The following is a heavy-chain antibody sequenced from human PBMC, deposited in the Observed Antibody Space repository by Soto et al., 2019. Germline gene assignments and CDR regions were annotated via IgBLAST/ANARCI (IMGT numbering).Heavy chain of an antibody. CDR1: GGSISSSNW. Sequence: PSETLSLTCAVSGGSISSSNWWSWVRQPPGKGLEWIGEIYRSGSTNYNPSLKSRVTISVDKSKNQFSLKLSSVTAADTAVYYCASYSGYDWGGYFDYWGQGTLVTVSS. CDR2: IYRSGST. D-gene: IGHD5-12*01. CDR3: ASYSGYDWGGYFDY. J-gene: IGHJ4*02. V-gene: IGHV4-4*02.